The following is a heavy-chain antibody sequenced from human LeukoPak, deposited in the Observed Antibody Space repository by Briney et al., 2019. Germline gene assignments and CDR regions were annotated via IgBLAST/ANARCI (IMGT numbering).Heavy chain of an antibody. V-gene: IGHV3-13*01. D-gene: IGHD1-26*01. J-gene: IGHJ6*02. CDR2: IGTAGDT. Sequence: PGGSLRLSCAASGFTFSSYDMHWVRQATGKGLEWVSAIGTAGDTYYPGSVKGRFTISRENAKNSLYLQMNSLRAGDTAVYYCARVSEGAYGMDVWGQGTTVTVSS. CDR1: GFTFSSYD. CDR3: ARVSEGAYGMDV.